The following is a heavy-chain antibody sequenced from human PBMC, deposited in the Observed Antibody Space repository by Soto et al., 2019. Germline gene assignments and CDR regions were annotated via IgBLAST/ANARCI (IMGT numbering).Heavy chain of an antibody. CDR3: ARSMVRGAYYYYYYGMDV. J-gene: IGHJ6*02. Sequence: PSETLSLTCTVSGGSISSSRYYWGWIRQPPGKGLEWIGRIYYSGSTYYNPSLKSRVTISVDTSKNQFSLKLSSVTAADTAVYYCARSMVRGAYYYYYYGMDVWGQGTTVTVSS. V-gene: IGHV4-39*01. D-gene: IGHD3-10*01. CDR2: IYYSGST. CDR1: GGSISSSRYY.